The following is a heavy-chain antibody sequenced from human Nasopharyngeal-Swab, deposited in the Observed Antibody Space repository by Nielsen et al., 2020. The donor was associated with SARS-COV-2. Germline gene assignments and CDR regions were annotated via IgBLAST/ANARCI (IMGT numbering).Heavy chain of an antibody. CDR2: IYYSGST. V-gene: IGHV4-30-4*01. J-gene: IGHJ4*02. CDR3: ATPRNDFWSGFDY. CDR1: GGSISSGDYY. D-gene: IGHD3-3*01. Sequence: SETLSLTCTVSGGSISSGDYYWSWIRQPPGKGLEWIGYIYYSGSTYYNPSLESRLTISVDTSKNQFSLKLSSVTAADMAVYYCATPRNDFWSGFDYWGQGTLVTVSS.